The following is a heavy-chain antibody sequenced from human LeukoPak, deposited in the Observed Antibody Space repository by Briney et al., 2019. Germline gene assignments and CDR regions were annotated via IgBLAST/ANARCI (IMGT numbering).Heavy chain of an antibody. D-gene: IGHD3-10*01. Sequence: GGCLRLSCAASGFTFSSYEMNWVRQAPGKGLEWISYISSSSSTIYYADSVKGRFTISRDNAKNSLYLQMNSLRVEDTAVYYCARDQHGSGNYKCYFDYWGQGTLVTVSS. CDR2: ISSSSSTI. CDR1: GFTFSSYE. V-gene: IGHV3-48*03. CDR3: ARDQHGSGNYKCYFDY. J-gene: IGHJ4*02.